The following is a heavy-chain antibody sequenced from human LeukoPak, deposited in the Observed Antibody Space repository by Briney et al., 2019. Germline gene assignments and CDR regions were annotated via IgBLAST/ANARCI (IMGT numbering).Heavy chain of an antibody. D-gene: IGHD4-17*01. Sequence: GGSLRLSCAASGFTFSNAWMSWVRQAPGKGLEWVGRIKSKTDDGTTDYAAPVKGRFTISRDDSKNTLYLQMNSLKTEDTAVYYCTTGYCDYAVGYWGQGTLVTVSS. CDR1: GFTFSNAW. J-gene: IGHJ4*02. CDR3: TTGYCDYAVGY. V-gene: IGHV3-15*01. CDR2: IKSKTDDGTT.